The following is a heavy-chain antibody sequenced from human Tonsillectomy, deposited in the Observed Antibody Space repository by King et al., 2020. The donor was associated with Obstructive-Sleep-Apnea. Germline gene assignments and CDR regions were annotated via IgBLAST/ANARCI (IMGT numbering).Heavy chain of an antibody. CDR2: IIGSRSYI. V-gene: IGHV3-21*01. J-gene: IGHJ4*02. CDR3: ARDLGYYFDY. Sequence: VQLVESGGGLVKPGGSLRLSCAASGFTFISYSLNWVRQAPGVGLEWVSTIIGSRSYIYYAYSVKGRCTISRDNAKNSLYLQMNSLRAEDTAVYYCARDLGYYFDYWGQGTLVTVSS. CDR1: GFTFISYS.